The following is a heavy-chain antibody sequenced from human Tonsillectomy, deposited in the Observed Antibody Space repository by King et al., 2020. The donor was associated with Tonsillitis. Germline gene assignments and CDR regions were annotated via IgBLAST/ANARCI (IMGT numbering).Heavy chain of an antibody. J-gene: IGHJ6*02. Sequence: QLQESGPGLVRPSETLSLTCTVSAGSISITSYYWGWIRQPPGKGLEWIGNIYYSGSTYYNPSLKSRVTISVDTSKNQFSLRLSSVTAADTAVYYCARHEGYGDYPVYYYYYGIDVWGQGTTVTVSS. D-gene: IGHD4-17*01. CDR2: IYYSGST. CDR1: AGSISITSYY. CDR3: ARHEGYGDYPVYYYYYGIDV. V-gene: IGHV4-39*01.